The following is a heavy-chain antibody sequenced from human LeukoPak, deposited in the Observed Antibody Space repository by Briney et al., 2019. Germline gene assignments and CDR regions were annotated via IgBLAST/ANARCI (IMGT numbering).Heavy chain of an antibody. CDR3: ARVYYYDSSGYLGGGYFDY. Sequence: ASVKVSCKASGYTFTSYGISWVRQAPGQGREWMGWISAYNGNTNYAQKLQGRVTMTTDTSTSTAYMELRSLRSDDTAVYYCARVYYYDSSGYLGGGYFDYWGQGTLVTVSS. J-gene: IGHJ4*02. CDR2: ISAYNGNT. D-gene: IGHD3-22*01. V-gene: IGHV1-18*01. CDR1: GYTFTSYG.